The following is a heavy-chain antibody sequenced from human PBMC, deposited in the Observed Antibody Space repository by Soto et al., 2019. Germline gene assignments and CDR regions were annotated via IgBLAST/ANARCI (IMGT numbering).Heavy chain of an antibody. CDR2: IWYDGSNK. D-gene: IGHD6-19*01. CDR3: ARGLVAVAGPWAYDY. CDR1: GFTFSSYG. V-gene: IGHV3-33*01. Sequence: GGSLRLSCAASGFTFSSYGMHWVRQAPGKGLEWVAVIWYDGSNKYYADSVKGRFTISRDNSKNTLYLQMNSLRAEDTAVYYCARGLVAVAGPWAYDYWGQGTLVTVSS. J-gene: IGHJ4*02.